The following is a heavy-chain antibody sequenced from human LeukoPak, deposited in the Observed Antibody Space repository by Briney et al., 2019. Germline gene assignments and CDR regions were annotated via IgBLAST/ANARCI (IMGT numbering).Heavy chain of an antibody. J-gene: IGHJ3*02. CDR3: AREGGCGGDSCYGWLNAFDI. CDR2: IYSGGST. CDR1: GFTVSANF. D-gene: IGHD2-15*01. V-gene: IGHV3-53*01. Sequence: PGGSLRLSCAASGFTVSANFMSWVRQAPGKGLEWVSVIYSGGSTYYADSVKGRFTISRDNSKNTVYLQMNSLRAEDTAVYYCAREGGCGGDSCYGWLNAFDIWGQGTVVTVSS.